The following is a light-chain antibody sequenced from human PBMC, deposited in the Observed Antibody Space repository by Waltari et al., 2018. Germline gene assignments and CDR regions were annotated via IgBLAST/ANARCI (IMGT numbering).Light chain of an antibody. Sequence: SYELTQPPSVSVSPGQTARITCSGDALPKQYAYWYQQKPGQAPLLVIYKDMSRPSGFPYRFSGSSSGTTVTLTISGVQAEDEADYYCQSADSSGTPWVFGGGTKLTVL. V-gene: IGLV3-25*03. CDR3: QSADSSGTPWV. CDR2: KDM. CDR1: ALPKQY. J-gene: IGLJ3*02.